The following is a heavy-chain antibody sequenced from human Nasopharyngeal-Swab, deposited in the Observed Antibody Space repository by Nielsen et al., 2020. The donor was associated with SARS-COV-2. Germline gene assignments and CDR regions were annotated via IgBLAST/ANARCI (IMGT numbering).Heavy chain of an antibody. CDR1: GGSFSGYY. CDR3: GRRGQLWSPDGLGY. D-gene: IGHD5-18*01. J-gene: IGHJ4*02. CDR2: INHSGST. Sequence: SETLSLTCAVYGGSFSGYYWSWIRQPPGKGLEWIGEINHSGSTNYNPSLKSRVTISVDTSKNQFSLKLSSVTAADTAVYYCGRRGQLWSPDGLGYWGQGTLVTVSS. V-gene: IGHV4-34*01.